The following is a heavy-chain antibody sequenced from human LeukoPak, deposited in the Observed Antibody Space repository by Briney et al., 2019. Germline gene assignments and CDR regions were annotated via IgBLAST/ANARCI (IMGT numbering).Heavy chain of an antibody. CDR1: GFTFTNAW. Sequence: KPGGSLRLSCAASGFTFTNAWMSWVRQAPGKGLEWVGRIKSKTDGGTTDYAAPVKGRFTISRDDSNNTLYLQLNSLKTEDTAVYYCSKLWFGEYDWGQGTLVTVSS. D-gene: IGHD3-10*01. CDR2: IKSKTDGGTT. CDR3: SKLWFGEYD. V-gene: IGHV3-15*01. J-gene: IGHJ4*02.